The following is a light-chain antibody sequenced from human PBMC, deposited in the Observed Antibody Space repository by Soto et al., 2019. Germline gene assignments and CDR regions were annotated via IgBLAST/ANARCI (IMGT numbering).Light chain of an antibody. CDR1: ISDVGSYNL. CDR2: EVS. V-gene: IGLV2-23*02. Sequence: QSVLTQPASVSGSPGQSITISCTGTISDVGSYNLVSWYQQHPGKGPKVMIYEVSKRPSGVSNRFSGSKSGNTASLTISGLQAEDEADYYCFLSYSGVVVFGGGTKLTVL. J-gene: IGLJ2*01. CDR3: FLSYSGVVV.